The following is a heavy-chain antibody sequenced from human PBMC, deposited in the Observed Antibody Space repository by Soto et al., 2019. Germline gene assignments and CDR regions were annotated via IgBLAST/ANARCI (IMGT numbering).Heavy chain of an antibody. J-gene: IGHJ4*02. CDR1: GFTFSSYG. D-gene: IGHD2-15*01. Sequence: QVQLVESGGGVVQPGRSLRLSCAASGFTFSSYGMHWVRQAPGKGREWVAVISYDGSNKYYADSVKGRFTISRDNSKNTLYLQMNSLTAEDRAVYYCAKDKLAVAVAAPFDYWGQGTLVTVSS. CDR2: ISYDGSNK. V-gene: IGHV3-30*18. CDR3: AKDKLAVAVAAPFDY.